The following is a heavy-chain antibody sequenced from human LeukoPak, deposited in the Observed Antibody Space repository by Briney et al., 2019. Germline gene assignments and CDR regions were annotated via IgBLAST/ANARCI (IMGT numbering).Heavy chain of an antibody. CDR1: GFTFSNAW. D-gene: IGHD1-14*01. CDR3: AKPARRQRGDPFDY. V-gene: IGHV3-15*01. Sequence: PGGSLRLSCAASGFTFSNAWMSWVRQAPGKGLEWVGRIKSKTDGGTTDYAAPVKGRFTISRDDSKNTLYLQMNSLRAEDTAVYYCAKPARRQRGDPFDYWGQGTLVTVSS. CDR2: IKSKTDGGTT. J-gene: IGHJ4*02.